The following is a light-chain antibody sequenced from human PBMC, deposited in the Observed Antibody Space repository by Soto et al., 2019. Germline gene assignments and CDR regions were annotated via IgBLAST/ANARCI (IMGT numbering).Light chain of an antibody. V-gene: IGLV2-14*01. CDR3: SSKTSSTTVV. CDR2: DVS. J-gene: IGLJ3*02. CDR1: SSDVGGYNS. Sequence: QSALTQPASVSGSPVQSITISCTGTSSDVGGYNSVSWYQQHPDKAPKLMIYDVSNRPSGVSNRFSGSKSGNTASLTISGLQAEDEADYYCSSKTSSTTVVFGGGTKVTVL.